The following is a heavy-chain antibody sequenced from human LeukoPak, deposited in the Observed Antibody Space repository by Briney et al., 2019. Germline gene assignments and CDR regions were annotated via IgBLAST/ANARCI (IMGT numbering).Heavy chain of an antibody. J-gene: IGHJ3*02. D-gene: IGHD5-24*01. V-gene: IGHV3-30-3*01. CDR2: ISYDGSNE. CDR3: ARGVLRDGYNYDAFDI. Sequence: GGSLRLSCAASGFTFSNYDIHWVRQAPGKGLECVALISYDGSNEYYADSVKGRFTVSRDNSKNTLYLQMNSLRSEDTAVYYCARGVLRDGYNYDAFDIWGQGTMVTVSS. CDR1: GFTFSNYD.